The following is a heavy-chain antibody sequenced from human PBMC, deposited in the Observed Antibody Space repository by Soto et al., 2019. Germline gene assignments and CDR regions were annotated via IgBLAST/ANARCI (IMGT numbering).Heavy chain of an antibody. D-gene: IGHD2-2*01. CDR3: AKAFCSSSSCSRGHFDY. Sequence: PGGSLRLSCTASGFTFSSYVMTWVRQAPGKGLEWVSSSSGSGSSTYYAESVKGRFTISRDNSKNTLYLQMNSLGAEDTAVYYCAKAFCSSSSCSRGHFDYWGQGTLVTVSS. J-gene: IGHJ4*02. CDR1: GFTFSSYV. CDR2: SSGSGSST. V-gene: IGHV3-23*01.